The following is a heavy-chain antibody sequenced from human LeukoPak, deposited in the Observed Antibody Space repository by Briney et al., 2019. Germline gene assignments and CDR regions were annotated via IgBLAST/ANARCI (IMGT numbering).Heavy chain of an antibody. CDR2: IYSGGST. Sequence: PGGSLGLSCAASGFTVSSNYMSWVRQAPGKGLEWVSVIYSGGSTYYADSVKGRFTISRDNSKNTLYLQMNSPRAEDTAVYYCARDRGVAYYFDYWGQGTLVTVSS. CDR1: GFTVSSNY. CDR3: ARDRGVAYYFDY. J-gene: IGHJ4*02. D-gene: IGHD3-10*01. V-gene: IGHV3-53*01.